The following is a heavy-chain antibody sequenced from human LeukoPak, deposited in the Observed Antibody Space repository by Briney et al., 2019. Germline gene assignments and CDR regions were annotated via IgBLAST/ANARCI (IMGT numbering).Heavy chain of an antibody. CDR2: IIPILGIA. J-gene: IGHJ4*02. V-gene: IGHV1-69*04. Sequence: GASVKVSCKASGGTFSSYAISWVRQAPGQGLEWMGRIIPILGIANYAQKFQGRVTITADKSTSTAYMELSSLRSEDTAVYYCARGGNTSPWGYFDYWGQGSLVTVSS. CDR1: GGTFSSYA. D-gene: IGHD2-2*01. CDR3: ARGGNTSPWGYFDY.